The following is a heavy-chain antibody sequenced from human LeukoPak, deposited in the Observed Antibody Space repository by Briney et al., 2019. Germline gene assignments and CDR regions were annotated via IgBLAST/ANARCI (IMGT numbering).Heavy chain of an antibody. Sequence: GALRLSCAASGFTFSDYYMSWIRQAPGKGLEWVSYISSSSSTIYYADSVKGRFTISRDNAKNSLYLQMNSLRAEDTAVYYCARDQEDDSSGYDPAEYWGQGTLVTVSS. CDR3: ARDQEDDSSGYDPAEY. J-gene: IGHJ4*02. CDR1: GFTFSDYY. CDR2: ISSSSSTI. V-gene: IGHV3-11*04. D-gene: IGHD3-22*01.